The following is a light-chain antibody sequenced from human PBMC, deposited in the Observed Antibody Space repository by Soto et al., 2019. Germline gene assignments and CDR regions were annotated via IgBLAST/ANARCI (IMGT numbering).Light chain of an antibody. CDR2: DAS. CDR1: QSVSASY. CDR3: RRYNNWPTET. Sequence: EIVFTQSPGALSLSPGERATLSCRASQSVSASYLVWYQQKRGQAPRLVIYDASTRANGIPARFSGSGSGTEFNLTISSLQSEDFAIYDGRRYNNWPTETFGQGTQVDIK. J-gene: IGKJ1*01. V-gene: IGKV3-15*01.